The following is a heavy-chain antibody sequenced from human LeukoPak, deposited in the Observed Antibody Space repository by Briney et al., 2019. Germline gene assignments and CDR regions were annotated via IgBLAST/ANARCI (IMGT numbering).Heavy chain of an antibody. J-gene: IGHJ4*02. CDR3: ARDEQAYYYGSGSENSDG. V-gene: IGHV4-39*07. CDR1: GGSISSSSYY. D-gene: IGHD3-10*01. CDR2: IYYGGST. Sequence: PSETLSLTCTVSGGSISSSSYYWGWIRQPPGKGLEWIGSIYYGGSTYYNPSLKSRVTISVDTSKNQFSLKLSSVTAADTAVYYCARDEQAYYYGSGSENSDGWGQGTLVTVSS.